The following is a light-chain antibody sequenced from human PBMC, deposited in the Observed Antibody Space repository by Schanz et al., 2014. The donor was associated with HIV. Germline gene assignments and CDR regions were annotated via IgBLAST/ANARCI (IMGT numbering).Light chain of an antibody. CDR1: SSDVGGYDY. CDR2: EVS. J-gene: IGLJ2*01. V-gene: IGLV2-8*01. CDR3: CSYGGSSTPVV. Sequence: QSALTQPPSASGSPGQSVTISCTGNSSDVGGYDYVSWYQYHPGKAPKVIIYEVSKRPSGVPDRFSGSKSGNTASLTVSGLQAEDEADYYCCSYGGSSTPVVLGGGTKLTVL.